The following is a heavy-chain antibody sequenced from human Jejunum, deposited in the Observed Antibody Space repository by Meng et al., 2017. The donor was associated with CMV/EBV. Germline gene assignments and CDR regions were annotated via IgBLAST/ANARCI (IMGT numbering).Heavy chain of an antibody. D-gene: IGHD3-3*02. CDR2: IGDTGDYT. CDR3: AKGIHGGLSLRHYALDI. V-gene: IGHV3-23*01. Sequence: FTFSTYAMGWVRQAPGKGLEWVSGIGDTGDYTYYADSAKGRFTISRDNSKNTLFLQMNSLRAEDTAVYSCAKGIHGGLSLRHYALDIWGRGAMVTVSS. J-gene: IGHJ3*02. CDR1: FTFSTYA.